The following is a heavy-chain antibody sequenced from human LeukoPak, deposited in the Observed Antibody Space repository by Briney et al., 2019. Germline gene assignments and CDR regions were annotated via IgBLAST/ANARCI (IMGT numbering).Heavy chain of an antibody. J-gene: IGHJ4*02. CDR3: AATYYYDGSGDY. CDR1: GFPFSDCA. V-gene: IGHV3-48*03. CDR2: ISSTGSSI. Sequence: PGGPLRLSCAASGFPFSDCAMNWVRQAPGKGLEWVSYISSTGSSIYYADSVKGRFTISRDNAKNSLYLLMNSLRTEDTAVYYCAATYYYDGSGDYWGQGTLVTVSS. D-gene: IGHD3-22*01.